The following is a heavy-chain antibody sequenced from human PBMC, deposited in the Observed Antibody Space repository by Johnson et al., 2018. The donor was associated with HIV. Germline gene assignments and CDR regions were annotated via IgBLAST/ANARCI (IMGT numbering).Heavy chain of an antibody. Sequence: VQLVESGGGVVQPGRSLRLSCAASGFTFSSYAMHWVRQAPGKGLEWVAVISYDGSNKYYADSVKGRFTISRDNSKNTLYLQMNSLRDEDTAVYYCASDLGSRHAFDIWGQGTMVTVSS. CDR2: ISYDGSNK. J-gene: IGHJ3*02. CDR1: GFTFSSYA. V-gene: IGHV3-30*04. CDR3: ASDLGSRHAFDI. D-gene: IGHD1-26*01.